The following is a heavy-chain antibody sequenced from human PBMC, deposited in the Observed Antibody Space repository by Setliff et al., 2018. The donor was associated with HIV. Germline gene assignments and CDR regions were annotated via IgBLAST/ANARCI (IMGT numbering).Heavy chain of an antibody. Sequence: SETLSLTCAVYGASFSNYFRTRIRQSPGKGLVWIGEINHRGNTNYNPSLKSRVTISVDTSKNQFSLRLNYVIAGDTDVYFCVRSRGYYGSWASSAFDYLCQGTMVTVSS. J-gene: IGHJ3*01. D-gene: IGHD3-10*01. CDR2: INHRGNT. CDR3: VRSRGYYGSWASSAFDY. CDR1: GASFSNYF. V-gene: IGHV4-34*01.